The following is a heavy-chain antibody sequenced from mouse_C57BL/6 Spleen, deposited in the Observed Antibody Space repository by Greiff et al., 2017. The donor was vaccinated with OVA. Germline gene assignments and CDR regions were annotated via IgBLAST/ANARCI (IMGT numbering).Heavy chain of an antibody. J-gene: IGHJ4*01. CDR2: ISSGGGYI. Sequence: EVQGVESGEGLVKPGGSLKLSCAASGFTFSSYSMSWVRQTPEKRLEWVAYISSGGGYIYYAETVKGRFTISRDNARNTLYLQMSSLESEDTAMYYCTIAGVLRWDYAMDYWGQGTSVTVSS. V-gene: IGHV5-9-1*02. CDR1: GFTFSSYS. D-gene: IGHD1-1*01. CDR3: TIAGVLRWDYAMDY.